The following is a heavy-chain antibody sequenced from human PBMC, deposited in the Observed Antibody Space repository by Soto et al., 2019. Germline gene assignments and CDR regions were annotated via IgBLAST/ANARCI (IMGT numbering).Heavy chain of an antibody. V-gene: IGHV3-15*07. Sequence: GGSLRLSCAASGFTFSNAWMNWVRQAPGKGLEWVGRIKSKTDGGTTDYAAPVKGRFTISRDDSKNTLYLQMNSLKTADKAVYYCTTDGPWYDILTGSPDYYYYYGMDVWGQGTTVTVSS. D-gene: IGHD3-9*01. CDR1: GFTFSNAW. CDR2: IKSKTDGGTT. CDR3: TTDGPWYDILTGSPDYYYYYGMDV. J-gene: IGHJ6*02.